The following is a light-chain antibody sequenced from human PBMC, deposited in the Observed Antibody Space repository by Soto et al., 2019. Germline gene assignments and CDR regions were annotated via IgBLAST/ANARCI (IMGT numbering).Light chain of an antibody. V-gene: IGKV3-15*01. Sequence: EIVMTQSPATLSVSPGERVTLSCRASQSVGSNLAWYQQKPGLAPRVLIYDASTRATVIPARFSGSGSGTEFTLTISSLQPEDFAVYYCQQYDDWPLTFGGGTKVEIK. J-gene: IGKJ4*01. CDR3: QQYDDWPLT. CDR2: DAS. CDR1: QSVGSN.